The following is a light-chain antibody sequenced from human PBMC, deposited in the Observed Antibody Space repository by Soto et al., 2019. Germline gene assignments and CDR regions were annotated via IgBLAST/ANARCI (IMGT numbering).Light chain of an antibody. J-gene: IGKJ1*01. Sequence: EIVLTQSPGTLSFSPGERATLSCRASQSVSSSYLAWHQQRPGQAPRLLIYGASSRATGIPDRFSGSGSGTDFTLTISRLEPEDCAVYYCQQYGSSPLTFGQGTKVDIK. CDR1: QSVSSSY. CDR2: GAS. V-gene: IGKV3-20*01. CDR3: QQYGSSPLT.